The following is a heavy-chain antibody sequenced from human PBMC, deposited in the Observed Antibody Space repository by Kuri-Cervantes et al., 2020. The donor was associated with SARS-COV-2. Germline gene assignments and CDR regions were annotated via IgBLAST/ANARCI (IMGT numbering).Heavy chain of an antibody. D-gene: IGHD3-22*01. Sequence: GESLKISCAASGFTFSNAWMSWVRQAPGKGLEWVANIKQDGSEKYYVDSVKGRFTISRDNAKNSLYLQMNSLRAEDTAVYYCAREASGMYYYDSSGYYYFDYWGQGTLVTVSS. CDR1: GFTFSNAW. CDR3: AREASGMYYYDSSGYYYFDY. V-gene: IGHV3-7*01. CDR2: IKQDGSEK. J-gene: IGHJ4*02.